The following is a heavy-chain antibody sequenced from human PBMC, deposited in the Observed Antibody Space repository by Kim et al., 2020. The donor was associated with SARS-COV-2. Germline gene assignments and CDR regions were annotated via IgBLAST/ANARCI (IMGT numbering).Heavy chain of an antibody. CDR2: IWYDGSNK. V-gene: IGHV3-33*01. CDR3: ARDGTKYYYGSGSYYGVDY. CDR1: GFTFSSYG. D-gene: IGHD3-10*01. J-gene: IGHJ4*02. Sequence: GGSLRLSCAASGFTFSSYGMHWVRQAPGKGLEWVAVIWYDGSNKYYADSVKGRFTISRDNSKNTLYLQMNSLRAEDTAVYYCARDGTKYYYGSGSYYGVDYWGQGTLVTVSS.